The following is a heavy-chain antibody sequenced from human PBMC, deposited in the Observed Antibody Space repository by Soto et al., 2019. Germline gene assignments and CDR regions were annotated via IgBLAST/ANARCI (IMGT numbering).Heavy chain of an antibody. CDR2: INHSGST. CDR3: ARGRPRSQEPRGYYYYKDV. CDR1: GGSFSGYY. V-gene: IGHV4-34*01. D-gene: IGHD1-1*01. J-gene: IGHJ6*03. Sequence: TLSLTCAVYGGSFSGYYWSWVRQPPGKGLEWIGEINHSGSTNYNPSLKSRVTISVDTSKNQFSLKLSSVTAADTAVYYCARGRPRSQEPRGYYYYKDVWGKGTTVTVSS.